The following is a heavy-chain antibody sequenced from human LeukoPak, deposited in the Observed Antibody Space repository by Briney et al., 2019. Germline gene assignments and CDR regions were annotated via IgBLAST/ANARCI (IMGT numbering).Heavy chain of an antibody. CDR1: GFTFSTYA. V-gene: IGHV3-23*01. D-gene: IGHD5-12*01. Sequence: PGGSLRLSCAASGFTFSTYAMSWVRQAPGKGLEWVSAIRGSGGSTYYADSVKGRFTISRDNSKNTLYLQMNSLRAEDTAVYYCASGYSGYDQPFDYCGQGTLGTVPS. CDR2: IRGSGGST. CDR3: ASGYSGYDQPFDY. J-gene: IGHJ4*02.